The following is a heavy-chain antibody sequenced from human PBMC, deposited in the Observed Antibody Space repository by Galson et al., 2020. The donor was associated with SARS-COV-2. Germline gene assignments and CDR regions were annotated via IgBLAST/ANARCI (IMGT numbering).Heavy chain of an antibody. Sequence: GGSLRLSCAASGFTFSNYWMHWVRQAPGKGLVWVSRIDTEGSSTTYADSVKGRFTISRDNAKNTLHLQMNSLRAEDTAMYYCARDRDNSGWNHFFDPRGQGTLVTVSS. CDR2: IDTEGSST. J-gene: IGHJ5*02. CDR3: ARDRDNSGWNHFFDP. V-gene: IGHV3-74*01. D-gene: IGHD5-12*01. CDR1: GFTFSNYW.